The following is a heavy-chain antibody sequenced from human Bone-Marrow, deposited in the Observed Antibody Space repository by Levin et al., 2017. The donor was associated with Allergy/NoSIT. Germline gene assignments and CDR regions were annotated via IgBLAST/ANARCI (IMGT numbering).Heavy chain of an antibody. CDR1: GGSMSNYY. Sequence: SETLSLTCTVSGGSMSNYYWSWIRQPPGKGLECIGDIYSSGSTNYNPSLRSRVTISVDTSKNHFSLKLKSVTAADTAVYYCARGGGLGNAFDIWGQGTMVTVSS. J-gene: IGHJ3*02. V-gene: IGHV4-59*08. D-gene: IGHD5-12*01. CDR3: ARGGGLGNAFDI. CDR2: IYSSGST.